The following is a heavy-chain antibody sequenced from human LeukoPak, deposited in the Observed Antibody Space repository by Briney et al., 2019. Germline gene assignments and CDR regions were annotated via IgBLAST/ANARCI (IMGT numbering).Heavy chain of an antibody. J-gene: IGHJ3*02. D-gene: IGHD6-19*01. Sequence: SETLSLTCAVYGGSFSGYYWSWIRQPPGKGLEWIGEINHSGSTNYNPSLKSRVTISVDTSKNQFSLKLSSVTAADTAVYYCARVISSGWYRTFDIWGQGTMVTVSS. CDR3: ARVISSGWYRTFDI. V-gene: IGHV4-34*01. CDR2: INHSGST. CDR1: GGSFSGYY.